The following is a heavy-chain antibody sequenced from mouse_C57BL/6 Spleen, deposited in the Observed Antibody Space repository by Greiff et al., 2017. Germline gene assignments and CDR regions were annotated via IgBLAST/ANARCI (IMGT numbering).Heavy chain of an antibody. J-gene: IGHJ2*01. CDR2: IDPSDSYT. D-gene: IGHD1-1*01. CDR3: ARGEGITTYFDY. CDR1: GYTFTSYW. Sequence: VKLQQPGAELVKPGASVKLSCKASGYTFTSYWMQWVKQRPGQGLEWIGEIDPSDSYTNYNQKFKGKATLTVDTSSSTAYMQLSSLTSEDSAVYYGARGEGITTYFDYWGQGTTLTVSS. V-gene: IGHV1-50*01.